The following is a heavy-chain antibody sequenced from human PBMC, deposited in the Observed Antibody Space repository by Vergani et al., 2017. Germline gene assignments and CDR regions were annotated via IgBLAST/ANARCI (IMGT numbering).Heavy chain of an antibody. Sequence: QVQLQESGPGLVKPSETLSLTCTVSGGSISSYYWSWIRQPPGKGLEWIGYIYYSGSTNYNPSLKSRVTISVDTSKNQFSLKLSSVTAADTAVYYCARRRKAGYEEEVGAFDYWGQGTLVTVSS. CDR1: GGSISSYY. CDR2: IYYSGST. D-gene: IGHD5-12*01. J-gene: IGHJ4*02. V-gene: IGHV4-59*08. CDR3: ARRRKAGYEEEVGAFDY.